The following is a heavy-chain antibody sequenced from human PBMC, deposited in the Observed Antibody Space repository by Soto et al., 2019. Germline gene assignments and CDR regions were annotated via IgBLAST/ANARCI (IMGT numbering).Heavy chain of an antibody. CDR3: AGGVDTAMVTSYYYYGMDV. J-gene: IGHJ6*02. Sequence: GASVKVSCKASGGTFSSYAISWVRQAPGQGXEWMGGIIPIFGTANYAQKFQGRVTITADESTSTAYMELSSLRSEDTAVYYCAGGVDTAMVTSYYYYGMDVWGQGTTVTVFS. V-gene: IGHV1-69*13. CDR1: GGTFSSYA. CDR2: IIPIFGTA. D-gene: IGHD5-18*01.